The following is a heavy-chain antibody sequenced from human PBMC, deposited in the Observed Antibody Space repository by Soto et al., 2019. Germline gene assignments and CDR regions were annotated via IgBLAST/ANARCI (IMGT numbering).Heavy chain of an antibody. J-gene: IGHJ6*02. CDR3: ARRGIAARPKMYYYYGMDV. CDR2: IWYDGSNK. Sequence: QVQLVESGGGVVQPGRSLRLSCAASGFTFSSYGMHWVRQAPGKGLEWVAVIWYDGSNKYYAASVKGRFTISRDNSKNTLYLQMNSLRAEDTAVYYCARRGIAARPKMYYYYGMDVWGQGTTVTVSS. V-gene: IGHV3-33*01. D-gene: IGHD6-6*01. CDR1: GFTFSSYG.